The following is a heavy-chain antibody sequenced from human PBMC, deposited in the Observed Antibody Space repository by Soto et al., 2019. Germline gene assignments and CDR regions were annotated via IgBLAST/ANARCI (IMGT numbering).Heavy chain of an antibody. CDR3: AKQNTLGYYFDF. V-gene: IGHV4-39*01. D-gene: IGHD3-16*01. Sequence: SETLSLTCTVSGGSISTYYWGWIRQSPGEGLEWIGTIYYSGTTYYNPSLESRVTISVDTSKNQFSLKVNSVTAADTAVYFCAKQNTLGYYFDFWGQGTLVTVSS. CDR1: GGSISTYY. J-gene: IGHJ4*02. CDR2: IYYSGTT.